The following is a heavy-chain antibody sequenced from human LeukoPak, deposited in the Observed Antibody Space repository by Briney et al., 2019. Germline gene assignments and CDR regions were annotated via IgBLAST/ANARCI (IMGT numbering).Heavy chain of an antibody. J-gene: IGHJ4*02. Sequence: PSETLSLTCTVSGGSISSSSYSWGWIRQPPGKRLEWIGHITYSGTTNYNPSLMSRVTMSMDTSKNQFSLRLSSVTAADTAVYYCARDSRPSWAYVWGQGTLVTVSS. CDR2: ITYSGTT. CDR1: GGSISSSSYS. V-gene: IGHV4-61*01. D-gene: IGHD3-16*01. CDR3: ARDSRPSWAYV.